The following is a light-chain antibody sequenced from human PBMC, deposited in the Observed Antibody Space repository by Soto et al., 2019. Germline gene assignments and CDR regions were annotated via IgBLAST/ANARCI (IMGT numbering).Light chain of an antibody. V-gene: IGLV4-69*01. Sequence: QPVLTQSPSASASLGASVKLTCTLRSRHSRYAIAWHQQQPEKGPRYLMKVNSDGSHNKGDGIPDRFSGSSSGAERYLTISSLQSEDEADYYCQTWGAGIRVFGGRTKLTGL. CDR1: SRHSRYA. CDR3: QTWGAGIRV. CDR2: VNSDGSH. J-gene: IGLJ2*01.